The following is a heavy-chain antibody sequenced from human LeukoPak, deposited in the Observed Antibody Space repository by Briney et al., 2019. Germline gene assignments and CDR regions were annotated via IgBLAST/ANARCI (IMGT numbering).Heavy chain of an antibody. Sequence: GGSLRLSCAASGFTFDDYAMHWVRQAPGKGLEWVSGISWNSGSIGYADSVKGRFTISRDNAKNSLYLQMNSLRAEDTALYYCAVRSGWYTRRTYYFDYWGQGTLVTVSS. D-gene: IGHD6-19*01. CDR1: GFTFDDYA. V-gene: IGHV3-9*01. CDR2: ISWNSGSI. CDR3: AVRSGWYTRRTYYFDY. J-gene: IGHJ4*02.